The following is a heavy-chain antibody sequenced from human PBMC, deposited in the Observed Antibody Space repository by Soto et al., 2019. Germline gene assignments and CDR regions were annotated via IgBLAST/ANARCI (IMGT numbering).Heavy chain of an antibody. J-gene: IGHJ4*02. CDR2: IYYSGST. Sequence: QVQLQESGPGLVKPSETLSLTCTVSGGSVSSGSYYWGWIRQPPGKGLEWIGYIYYSGSTNYNHSIKSRVTISVDTYTIQYSLKLSYVPAAETAVYYCAGQTGGYMTTVVTSDYWGQGTLVTVSS. V-gene: IGHV4-61*01. CDR3: AGQTGGYMTTVVTSDY. CDR1: GGSVSSGSYY. D-gene: IGHD4-17*01.